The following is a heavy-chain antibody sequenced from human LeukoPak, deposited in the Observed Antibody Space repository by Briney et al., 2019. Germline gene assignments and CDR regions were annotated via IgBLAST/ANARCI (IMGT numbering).Heavy chain of an antibody. CDR3: ARGRYGGGWYDY. V-gene: IGHV4-59*01. CDR2: IYYTGST. J-gene: IGHJ4*02. D-gene: IGHD6-19*01. CDR1: GGSIGTYY. Sequence: SETLSLTCTVSGGSIGTYYWSWIRQPPGKGLEYIAYIYYTGSTDYNPSFKSRARMSLDTSKNQFSLVLNSVTAADTAVYYCARGRYGGGWYDYWGQGTLVTVSS.